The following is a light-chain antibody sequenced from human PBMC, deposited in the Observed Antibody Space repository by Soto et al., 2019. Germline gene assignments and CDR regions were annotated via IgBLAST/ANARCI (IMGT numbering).Light chain of an antibody. J-gene: IGLJ1*01. V-gene: IGLV2-14*01. CDR1: RSDVGAYNF. CDR2: EVT. CDR3: SSYTSSNTPYV. Sequence: QSALTQPASVSGSPGQSITISCTGSRSDVGAYNFVSWYQHHPGKAPKLILYEVTTRPSGVSSRFSGSKSGNTASLTISGLQADDEANYYCSSYTSSNTPYVFGTGTKVTVL.